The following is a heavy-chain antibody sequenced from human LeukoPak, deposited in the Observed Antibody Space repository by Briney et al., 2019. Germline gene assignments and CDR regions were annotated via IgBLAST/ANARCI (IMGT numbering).Heavy chain of an antibody. Sequence: GASVKVSCKASGYTFTSYGISWVRQAPGQGLEWMGWISAYNGNTNYAQKLQGRVTMTTDTSTSTAYMELRSLRSDDTAVYYCARAWDYYDSSGLQYYFDYWGQGTLVTVSS. CDR2: ISAYNGNT. D-gene: IGHD3-22*01. CDR3: ARAWDYYDSSGLQYYFDY. J-gene: IGHJ4*02. V-gene: IGHV1-18*01. CDR1: GYTFTSYG.